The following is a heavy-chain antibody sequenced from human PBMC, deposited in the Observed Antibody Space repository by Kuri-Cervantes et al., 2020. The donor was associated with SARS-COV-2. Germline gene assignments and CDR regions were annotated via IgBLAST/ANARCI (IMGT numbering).Heavy chain of an antibody. D-gene: IGHD3-3*01. Sequence: ASVKVSCKASGYTFTSYDINWVRQATGQGLEWMGWMNPNSGNTGYAQKFQGRVTMTRNTSISTAYMELSSLRSEDTAVYYCARGGLGITIFGVVINSNYYYYYMDVWGKGTTVTVSS. CDR2: MNPNSGNT. J-gene: IGHJ6*03. CDR1: GYTFTSYD. CDR3: ARGGLGITIFGVVINSNYYYYYMDV. V-gene: IGHV1-8*01.